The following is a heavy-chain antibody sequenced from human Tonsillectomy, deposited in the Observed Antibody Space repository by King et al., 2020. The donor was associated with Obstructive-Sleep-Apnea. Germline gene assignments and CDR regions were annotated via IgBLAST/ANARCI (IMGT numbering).Heavy chain of an antibody. J-gene: IGHJ4*02. CDR1: GGSISSADYY. D-gene: IGHD6-19*01. V-gene: IGHV4-30-4*01. Sequence: QLQESGPGLLKPSQTLSLTCTVSGGSISSADYYWSWIRQPPGKGLEWIGYIYYSGNTYYNSSLKSRVTISVDTSKNQFSLKLSSVTAADTAVYSCARLSSGWGFDYGGQGTLVTVSS. CDR2: IYYSGNT. CDR3: ARLSSGWGFDY.